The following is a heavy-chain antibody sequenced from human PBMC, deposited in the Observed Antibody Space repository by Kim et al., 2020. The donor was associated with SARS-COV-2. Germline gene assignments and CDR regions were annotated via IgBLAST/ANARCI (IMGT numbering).Heavy chain of an antibody. CDR3: ARRSFGLRYFDRRDYGMDV. Sequence: GESLKISCKGSGYSFTSYWIGWVRQMPGKGLEWMGIIYPGDSDTRYSPSFQGQVTIPADKSISTAYLQWSSLKASDTAMYYCARRSFGLRYFDRRDYGMDVWGQGTTVTVSS. J-gene: IGHJ6*02. CDR1: GYSFTSYW. CDR2: IYPGDSDT. D-gene: IGHD3-9*01. V-gene: IGHV5-51*01.